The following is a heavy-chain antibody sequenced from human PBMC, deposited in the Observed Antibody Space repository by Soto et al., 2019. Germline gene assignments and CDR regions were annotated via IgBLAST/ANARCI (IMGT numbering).Heavy chain of an antibody. Sequence: EVQLLESGGGLVQPGGSLRLSCAASGFTFSSYAVSWVRQAPGKGLEWVSAISGSGGSTYYADSVKGRFTISRDNSKNTLYLQMNSLRAEDTAVYYCAKDTGIVVVPAAKLDAFDIWGQGTMVTVSS. CDR1: GFTFSSYA. V-gene: IGHV3-23*01. CDR3: AKDTGIVVVPAAKLDAFDI. D-gene: IGHD2-2*01. CDR2: ISGSGGST. J-gene: IGHJ3*02.